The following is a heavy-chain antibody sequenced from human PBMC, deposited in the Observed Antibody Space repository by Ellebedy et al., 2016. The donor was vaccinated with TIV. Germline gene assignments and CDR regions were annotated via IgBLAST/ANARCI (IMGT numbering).Heavy chain of an antibody. Sequence: MPSETLSLTCTVSGDSITRTDSYWTWIRQTPGEGLEWIGSIHYSGSTYFSPSLKSRVTISVDTSRNQFSLNLNSVTAADTALYYCARRSPASPYFDFWGRGTLVTVSS. CDR1: GDSITRTDSY. J-gene: IGHJ4*02. CDR2: IHYSGST. CDR3: ARRSPASPYFDF. V-gene: IGHV4-39*01.